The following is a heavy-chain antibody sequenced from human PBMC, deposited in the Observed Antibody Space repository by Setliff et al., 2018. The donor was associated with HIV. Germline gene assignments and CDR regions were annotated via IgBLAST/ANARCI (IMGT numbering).Heavy chain of an antibody. CDR3: ARDFRYDTSGSLTGYGLDV. J-gene: IGHJ6*02. CDR1: GVSIRSYY. V-gene: IGHV4-59*01. D-gene: IGHD3-22*01. CDR2: TYYGGSTDYN. Sequence: SETLSLTCTVSGVSIRSYYWSWVRQVPGKGLEWIGDTYYGGSTDYNKYNPSLKGRVTISVDIYRKQLSLNLRSVTAADTAVYYCARDFRYDTSGSLTGYGLDVWGQGTTVTVSS.